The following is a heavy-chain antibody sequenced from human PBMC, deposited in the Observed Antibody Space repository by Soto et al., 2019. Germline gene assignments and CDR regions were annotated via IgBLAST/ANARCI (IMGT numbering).Heavy chain of an antibody. D-gene: IGHD2-2*01. CDR2: INAGNGNT. CDR3: ARDPNIVLVPAALRSYYYYYGMDV. CDR1: GYTFTSYA. J-gene: IGHJ6*02. V-gene: IGHV1-3*01. Sequence: ASVKVSCKASGYTFTSYAMHWVRQAPGQRLEWMGWINAGNGNTKYSQKFQGRVTITRDTSESTAYMELSSLRSEDTAVYYCARDPNIVLVPAALRSYYYYYGMDVWGHGTTVTVSS.